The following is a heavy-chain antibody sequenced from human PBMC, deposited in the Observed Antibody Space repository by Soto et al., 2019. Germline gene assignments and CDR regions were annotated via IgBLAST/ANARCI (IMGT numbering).Heavy chain of an antibody. CDR3: ARDTDGLHY. Sequence: EVQLVESGGGLVQPGGSLRLSCAASGLSFSNYKMHWVRQAPGKGLVWVSRINTDASITDYADSVKGRFTVSRDNPKNTLYLQMNSLRAEDTAVYYCARDTDGLHYWGKGPLVTVSS. CDR2: INTDASIT. V-gene: IGHV3-74*01. CDR1: GLSFSNYK. J-gene: IGHJ4*02.